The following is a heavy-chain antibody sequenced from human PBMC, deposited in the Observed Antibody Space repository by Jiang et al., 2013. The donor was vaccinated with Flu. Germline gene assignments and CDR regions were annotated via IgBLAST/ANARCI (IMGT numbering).Heavy chain of an antibody. D-gene: IGHD3-10*01. CDR3: ARERGDYYGSGSYYTVFDY. J-gene: IGHJ4*02. CDR1: GYTFTSYG. Sequence: GAEVKKPGASVKVSCKASGYTFTSYGISWVRQAPGQGLEWMGWISAYNGNTNYAQKLQGRVTMTTDTSTSTAYMELRSLRSDDTAVYYCARERGDYYGSGSYYTVFDYWGQGTLVTVSS. V-gene: IGHV1-18*01. CDR2: ISAYNGNT.